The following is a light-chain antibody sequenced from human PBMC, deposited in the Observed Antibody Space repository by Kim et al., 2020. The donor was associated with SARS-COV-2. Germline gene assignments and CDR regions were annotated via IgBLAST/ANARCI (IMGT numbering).Light chain of an antibody. CDR2: DVF. V-gene: IGKV2-24*01. Sequence: EIVLTQTPLSSRVTLGQPASISCRSSQSLVHTDGNTHLHWSQQRPGQPPRLLIYDVFNRFSGVPDRFSGSGAGTDFTLRISRLVAEDVGFYYCMQPIQSPHSFGQGTKLEI. CDR3: MQPIQSPHS. J-gene: IGKJ2*01. CDR1: QSLVHTDGNTH.